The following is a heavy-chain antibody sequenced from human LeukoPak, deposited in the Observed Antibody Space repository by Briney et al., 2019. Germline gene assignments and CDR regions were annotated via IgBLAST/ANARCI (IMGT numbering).Heavy chain of an antibody. CDR2: IYTGGST. V-gene: IGHV4-61*02. J-gene: IGHJ6*03. CDR1: GGSISSGSYY. D-gene: IGHD2-2*01. CDR3: ARDSLLPSAMRDYYMDV. Sequence: SETLSLTCTVSGGSISSGSYYWSWIRQPAGKGLEWIGRIYTGGSTNHNPSLKIRVTRSVDTSKNQFSLKLSSVTAADTALYYCARDSLLPSAMRDYYMDVWGKGTTVTVSS.